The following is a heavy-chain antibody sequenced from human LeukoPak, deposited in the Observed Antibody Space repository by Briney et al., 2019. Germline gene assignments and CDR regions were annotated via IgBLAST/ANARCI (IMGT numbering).Heavy chain of an antibody. Sequence: GGSLRLSCVASGFTFSTYGMSWVRQAPGKGLEWVSAISGSGGSTYYADSVKGRFTISRDNSKNTLYLQMNSLGAEDSATYYCVREGFYFFDFWGQGTLVTVSS. CDR2: ISGSGGST. V-gene: IGHV3-23*01. J-gene: IGHJ4*01. CDR3: VREGFYFFDF. CDR1: GFTFSTYG.